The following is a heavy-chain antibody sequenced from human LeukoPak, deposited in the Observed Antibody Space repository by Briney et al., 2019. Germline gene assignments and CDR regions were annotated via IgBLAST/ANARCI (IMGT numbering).Heavy chain of an antibody. CDR2: ISSSSSYI. Sequence: GGSLRLSCAASGFTFSSYSMNWVRQAPGKGLEWVSSISSSSSYIYYADSVKGRFTISKDNAKNSLYLQMNSLRAEDTAVYYCARDRDNWNDPYFDYWGQGTLVTVSS. D-gene: IGHD1-20*01. V-gene: IGHV3-21*01. J-gene: IGHJ4*02. CDR1: GFTFSSYS. CDR3: ARDRDNWNDPYFDY.